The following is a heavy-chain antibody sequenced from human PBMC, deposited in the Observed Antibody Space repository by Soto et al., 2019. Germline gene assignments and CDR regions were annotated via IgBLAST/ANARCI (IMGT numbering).Heavy chain of an antibody. CDR2: MNPNSGNT. J-gene: IGHJ3*02. Sequence: QVQLVQSGAEVKKPGAAVKGSCKASGYTFTSYDINWVRQATGQGLEWMGWMNPNSGNTGYVQKLQGRVTMTRNTSISTAYMELSSLRSEAKAVYYCARDFGQWLADDAFDIWGQVPMVTVSS. V-gene: IGHV1-8*01. D-gene: IGHD6-19*01. CDR3: ARDFGQWLADDAFDI. CDR1: GYTFTSYD.